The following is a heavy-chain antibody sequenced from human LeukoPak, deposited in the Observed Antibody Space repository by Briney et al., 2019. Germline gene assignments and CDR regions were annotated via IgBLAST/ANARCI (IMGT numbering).Heavy chain of an antibody. J-gene: IGHJ4*02. D-gene: IGHD6-13*01. CDR3: AREMVAAAGTASSTFDY. Sequence: RPSETLSLTCTVSGGSISSYYWSWIRQPAGKGLEWIGRIYTSGSTNYNPSLKSRVTMSVDTSKNQFSLKLSSVTAADTAVYYCAREMVAAAGTASSTFDYWGQGTLVTVSS. V-gene: IGHV4-4*07. CDR2: IYTSGST. CDR1: GGSISSYY.